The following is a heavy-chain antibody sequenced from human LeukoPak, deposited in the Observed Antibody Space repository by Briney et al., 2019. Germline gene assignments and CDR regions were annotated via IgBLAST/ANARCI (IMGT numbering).Heavy chain of an antibody. D-gene: IGHD3-22*01. CDR1: GFTFSSYG. Sequence: GGSLRLSCAASGFTFSSYGMHWVRQAPGKGLEWVAFIRYDGSNKYYADSVKGRFTISRDNSKNTPYLQMNSLRAEDTAVYYCAKVSYYYDSSGSYWGQGTLVTVSS. V-gene: IGHV3-30*02. CDR3: AKVSYYYDSSGSY. J-gene: IGHJ4*02. CDR2: IRYDGSNK.